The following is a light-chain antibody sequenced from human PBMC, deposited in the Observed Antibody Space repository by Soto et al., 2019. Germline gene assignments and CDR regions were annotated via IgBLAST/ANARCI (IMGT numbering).Light chain of an antibody. J-gene: IGLJ2*01. CDR3: AAWDDNLNGPV. CDR1: SSNIGSNT. CDR2: SNN. V-gene: IGLV1-44*01. Sequence: QSVLTQPPSASGTPGQRVTISCSGSSSNIGSNTVNWYQQLPGTAPKLPIYSNNQRPSGVPDRFSGSKSGTSASLAISGLQSEDEADYYCAAWDDNLNGPVFGGGTQLTVL.